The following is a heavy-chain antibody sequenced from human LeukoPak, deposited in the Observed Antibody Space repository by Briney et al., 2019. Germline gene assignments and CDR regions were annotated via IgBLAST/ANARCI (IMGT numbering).Heavy chain of an antibody. J-gene: IGHJ4*02. CDR2: IYYSGST. D-gene: IGHD3-16*02. V-gene: IGHV4-59*01. Sequence: AETLSLTCTVSGGSISSYYWSWIRQPPGKGLEWIGYIYYSGSTNYNPSLKSRVTISVDTSKNQFSLKLSSVTAADTAVYYCARDRSLDYWGQGTLVTVSS. CDR1: GGSISSYY. CDR3: ARDRSLDY.